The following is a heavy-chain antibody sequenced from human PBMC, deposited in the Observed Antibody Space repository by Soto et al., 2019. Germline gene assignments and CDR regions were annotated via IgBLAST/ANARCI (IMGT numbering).Heavy chain of an antibody. J-gene: IGHJ4*02. V-gene: IGHV1-69*13. CDR1: GGTFSSYA. D-gene: IGHD3-10*01. CDR2: IIPIFGTA. CDR3: ARDHGSGSYYKSYFDY. Sequence: ASVKVSCKASGGTFSSYAISWVRQAPGQGLEWMGGIIPIFGTANYAQKFQGRVTITADESTSTAYMELSSLRSEDTAVYYCARDHGSGSYYKSYFDYWGQGTLVTVSS.